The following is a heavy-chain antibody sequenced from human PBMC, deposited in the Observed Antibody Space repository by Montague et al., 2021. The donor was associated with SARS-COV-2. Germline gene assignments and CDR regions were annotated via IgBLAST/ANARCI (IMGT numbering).Heavy chain of an antibody. V-gene: IGHV3-23*01. CDR3: AKAEESGNYLSVGLDS. CDR1: GFTFSIYA. D-gene: IGHD2/OR15-2a*01. CDR2: FTGGNT. Sequence: GSLRLSCAASGFTFSIYAMRWVRQAPGKGPQWVSTFTGGNTFYADSVKGRFTISRDNYKNTLYLQMNSLGAEDTAIYYCAKAEESGNYLSVGLDSWGPGTLVTVSS. J-gene: IGHJ4*02.